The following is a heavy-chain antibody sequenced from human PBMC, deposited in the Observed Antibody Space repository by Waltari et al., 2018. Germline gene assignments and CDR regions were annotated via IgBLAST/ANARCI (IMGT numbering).Heavy chain of an antibody. CDR2: ISGSGGTT. CDR1: GFIFTSDA. Sequence: EVQLLESGGGLVQPGGSLRFSCAAPGFIFTSDAMSWVRQAPGKGLEWVSGISGSGGTTYYAASVKGRLTISRDNSNDTVYLQMNSLTAEDTAVYYCAKTQDFDFWSGSYFDHWGQGALVNVFS. V-gene: IGHV3-23*01. CDR3: AKTQDFDFWSGSYFDH. D-gene: IGHD3-3*01. J-gene: IGHJ4*02.